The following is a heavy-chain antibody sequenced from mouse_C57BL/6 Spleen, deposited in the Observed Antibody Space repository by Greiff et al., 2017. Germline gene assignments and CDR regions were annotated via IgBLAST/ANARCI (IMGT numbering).Heavy chain of an antibody. J-gene: IGHJ4*01. CDR3: TTGYGSSYGYAMDY. Sequence: VQLQQSGAELVRPGASVKLSCTASGFNIKDDYMHWVKQRPEQGLEWIGWIDPENGDTEYASKFQGKATITADTSSNTAYLQLSSLTSEDTAVYYCTTGYGSSYGYAMDYWGQGTSVTVSS. V-gene: IGHV14-4*01. CDR2: IDPENGDT. CDR1: GFNIKDDY. D-gene: IGHD1-1*01.